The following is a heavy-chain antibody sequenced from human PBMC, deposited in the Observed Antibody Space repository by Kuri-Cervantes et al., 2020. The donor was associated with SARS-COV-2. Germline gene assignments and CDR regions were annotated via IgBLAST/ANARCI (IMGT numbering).Heavy chain of an antibody. D-gene: IGHD2-2*02. CDR3: ASLVPAAIRADAFDI. CDR2: INPDGST. J-gene: IGHJ3*02. CDR1: GGSFNDYY. Sequence: GSLRLSCAVYGGSFNDYYWTWIRQRPGKGLEWIGEINPDGSTNYKSALKSRVTISVDTSKNQFSLKLSSVTAADTAVYYCASLVPAAIRADAFDIWGQGTMVTVSS. V-gene: IGHV4-34*01.